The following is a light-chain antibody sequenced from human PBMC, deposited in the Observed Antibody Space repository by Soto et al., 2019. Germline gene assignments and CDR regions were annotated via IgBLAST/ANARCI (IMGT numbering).Light chain of an antibody. CDR2: GDS. CDR3: HQYGTSPQT. Sequence: EIVLTQSPGTLSLSAGDSATLSCRGSETVSSRYLAWYQQKPGQAPRILIFGDSSRATGIPDRFSGSGSETDLSLTVSRLELEDFAVYFCHQYGTSPQTFGQGTKVDIK. CDR1: ETVSSRY. J-gene: IGKJ1*01. V-gene: IGKV3-20*01.